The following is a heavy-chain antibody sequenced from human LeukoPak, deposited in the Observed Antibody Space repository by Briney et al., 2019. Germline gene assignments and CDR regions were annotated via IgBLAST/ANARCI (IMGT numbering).Heavy chain of an antibody. V-gene: IGHV4-59*06. J-gene: IGHJ4*02. D-gene: IGHD3-10*01. CDR2: IYYSGST. CDR1: GGSISSYY. CDR3: ARQRITMVRGVITD. Sequence: PSETLSLTCTVSGGSISSYYWTWIRQPPGKGLEWIGYIYYSGSTYYNPSLKSRVTISVDTSKNQFSLKLSSVTAADTAVYYCARQRITMVRGVITDWGQGTLVTVSS.